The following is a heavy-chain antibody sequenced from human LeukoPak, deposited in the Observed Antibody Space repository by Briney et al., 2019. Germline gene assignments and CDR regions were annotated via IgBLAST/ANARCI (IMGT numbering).Heavy chain of an antibody. V-gene: IGHV3-23*01. J-gene: IGHJ4*02. CDR2: ISGSGGST. D-gene: IGHD3-3*01. Sequence: PGGSLRLSCAASEFTFSSYAMSWVRQAPGKGLEWVSAISGSGGSTYYADSVKGRFTISRDNSKNTLYLQMNSLRAEDTAVYYCAKDQRYYDFWSGYYTDSYYFDYWGQGTLVTVSS. CDR3: AKDQRYYDFWSGYYTDSYYFDY. CDR1: EFTFSSYA.